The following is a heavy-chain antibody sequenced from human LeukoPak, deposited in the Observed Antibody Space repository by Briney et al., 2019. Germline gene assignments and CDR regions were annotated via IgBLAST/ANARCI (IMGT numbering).Heavy chain of an antibody. D-gene: IGHD6-13*01. Sequence: SETLSLTCTVSGGSIRSYYWSWIRQPPGKGLEWIGYIYYSGSTNYNPSLKSRVTISVDTSKNQFSLKLSSVTAADTAVYYCARGLWSIAAAGTHWYFDLWGRGTLVTVSS. CDR2: IYYSGST. J-gene: IGHJ2*01. CDR1: GGSIRSYY. V-gene: IGHV4-59*01. CDR3: ARGLWSIAAAGTHWYFDL.